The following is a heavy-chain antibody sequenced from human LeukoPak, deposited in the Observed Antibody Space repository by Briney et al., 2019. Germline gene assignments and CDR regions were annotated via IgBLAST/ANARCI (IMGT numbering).Heavy chain of an antibody. CDR2: IYYCGST. Sequence: SETLSLTCTVSGGSISSSSYYWGWIRQPPGKGLEWIGSIYYCGSTYYNPSLKSRVTISVDTAKNQFSLKLSSGTAADTAVYYCARVRYAFRSGPNKRTLYSYYMDVWAKGPRSPSP. CDR1: GGSISSSSYY. V-gene: IGHV4-39*07. J-gene: IGHJ6*03. CDR3: ARVRYAFRSGPNKRTLYSYYMDV. D-gene: IGHD3-3*01.